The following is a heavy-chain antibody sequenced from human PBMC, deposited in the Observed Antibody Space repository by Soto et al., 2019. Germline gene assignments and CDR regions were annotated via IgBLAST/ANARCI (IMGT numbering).Heavy chain of an antibody. CDR3: AGPFNSRPYYYYGMDV. CDR2: IYYSGST. CDR1: GGSISSSSCY. Sequence: PSETLSLTCTVSGGSISSSSCYWGWIRQPPGKGLEWIGSIYYSGSTYYNPSLKSRVTISVDTSKNQFSLKLSSVTAADTAVYYCAGPFNSRPYYYYGMDVWGQGTTVTVS. D-gene: IGHD6-13*01. V-gene: IGHV4-39*01. J-gene: IGHJ6*02.